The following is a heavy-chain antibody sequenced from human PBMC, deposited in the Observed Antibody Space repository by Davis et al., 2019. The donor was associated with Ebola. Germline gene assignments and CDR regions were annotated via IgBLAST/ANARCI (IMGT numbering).Heavy chain of an antibody. CDR2: ISYYGSTK. D-gene: IGHD6-6*01. V-gene: IGHV3-33*05. Sequence: GESLKISCAASGFTFSSYGMHWVRQAPGKGLEWVALISYYGSTKYYADSVKGRFTISRDNAKNSLYLQMNSLRDEDTAVYYCARGRAYSSSYWGQGTLVTVSS. J-gene: IGHJ4*02. CDR3: ARGRAYSSSY. CDR1: GFTFSSYG.